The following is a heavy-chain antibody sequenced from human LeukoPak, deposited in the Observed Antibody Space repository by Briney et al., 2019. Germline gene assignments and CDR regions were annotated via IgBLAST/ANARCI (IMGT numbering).Heavy chain of an antibody. CDR1: GGPFSHYY. CDR3: AGEEVSGYSDH. D-gene: IGHD2-15*01. CDR2: INESGST. V-gene: IGHV4-34*01. J-gene: IGHJ4*02. Sequence: SETLSLTCAVSGGPFSHYYWTWIRQPPGKGLEWIGEINESGSTNYNPSLASRVTMSVDSSKKQISLEPTSVTAADTATYFCAGEEVSGYSDHWGQGTLVTVSS.